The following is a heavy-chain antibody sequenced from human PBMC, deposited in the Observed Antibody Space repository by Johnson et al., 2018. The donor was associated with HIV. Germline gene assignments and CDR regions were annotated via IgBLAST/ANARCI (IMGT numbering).Heavy chain of an antibody. J-gene: IGHJ3*02. CDR2: IYYDGTNK. D-gene: IGHD3-10*02. V-gene: IGHV3-30*03. CDR3: ARDFMYAFDM. Sequence: QVQLVESGGGVVQPGRSLRLSCAASGFTFSSYAMHWVRQAPGKGLEWVAIIYYDGTNKYYADSVKGRFTISRDNSKNTLYLQMNSLRAEDTAVYYCARDFMYAFDMGGQGTMVTVSS. CDR1: GFTFSSYA.